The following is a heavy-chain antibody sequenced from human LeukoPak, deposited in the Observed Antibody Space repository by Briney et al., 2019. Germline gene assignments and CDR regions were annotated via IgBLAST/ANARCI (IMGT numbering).Heavy chain of an antibody. J-gene: IGHJ5*02. CDR3: ASHSYGYNH. CDR2: IKQDGSEK. CDR1: GIIITSYW. D-gene: IGHD3-16*01. Sequence: EGSLRLSCAASGIIITSYWMSWVRQTPGKGLEWVANIKQDGSEKNYVDSVKGRFTIFRDNARNSLYLQMNSLRAEDTAVYYCASHSYGYNHWGQGTLVIVSS. V-gene: IGHV3-7*01.